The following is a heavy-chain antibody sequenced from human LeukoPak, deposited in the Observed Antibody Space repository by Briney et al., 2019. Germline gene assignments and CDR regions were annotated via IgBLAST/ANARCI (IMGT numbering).Heavy chain of an antibody. CDR3: AKDFRHYYDSSGYDPFADLQDY. Sequence: GGSLRLSCAASGFTFSSYAMSWVRQAPGKGLEWDSAISGSGGSTYYADSVKGRFTISRDNSKNTLYLQMNSLRAEDTAVYYCAKDFRHYYDSSGYDPFADLQDYWGQGTLVTVSS. CDR2: ISGSGGST. CDR1: GFTFSSYA. D-gene: IGHD3-22*01. V-gene: IGHV3-23*01. J-gene: IGHJ4*02.